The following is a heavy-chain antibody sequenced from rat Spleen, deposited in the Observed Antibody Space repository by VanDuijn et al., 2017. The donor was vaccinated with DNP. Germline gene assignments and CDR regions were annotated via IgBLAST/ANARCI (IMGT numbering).Heavy chain of an antibody. J-gene: IGHJ4*01. V-gene: IGHV3-1*01. Sequence: EVRLQESGPGLVKPSQSLSLTCSVTGYSIPSSYRWNWIRKFPGNKMEWIGHIRYSGSTSYNPSLKSRISITRDTSKNQFFLQLNSVTSEDTATYYCASYYYDGYYAMDAWGQGTSVTVSS. CDR3: ASYYYDGYYAMDA. CDR2: IRYSGST. CDR1: GYSIPSSY. D-gene: IGHD1-12*02.